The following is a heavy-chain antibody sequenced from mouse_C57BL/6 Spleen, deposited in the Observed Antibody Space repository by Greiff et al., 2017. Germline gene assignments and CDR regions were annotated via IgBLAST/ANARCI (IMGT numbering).Heavy chain of an antibody. Sequence: EVMLVESGGGLVKPGGSLKLSCAASGFTFSDYGMHWVRQAPEKGLEWVAYISSGSSTIYYADTVKGRFTISRDNAKNTLFLQMTSLRSEDTAMYYCARDTTVVARYYAMDDWGQGTSVTVSS. J-gene: IGHJ4*01. CDR3: ARDTTVVARYYAMDD. D-gene: IGHD1-1*01. CDR2: ISSGSSTI. CDR1: GFTFSDYG. V-gene: IGHV5-17*01.